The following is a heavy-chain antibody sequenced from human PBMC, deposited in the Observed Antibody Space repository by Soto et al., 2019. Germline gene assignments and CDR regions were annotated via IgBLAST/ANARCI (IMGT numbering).Heavy chain of an antibody. CDR2: VSFDGTNK. CDR3: ANGDSSGFEYFQS. V-gene: IGHV3-30*18. J-gene: IGHJ1*01. Sequence: QVQLVESGGGVVQPGMTLRLSCTASGFTFSSHGMHWVRQAPGKGLEWVAVVSFDGTNKNYADSVRGRFTTSRDNSKNTLYLQMSSLRAEDTAVYYCANGDSSGFEYFQSWGQGTLVTVSS. CDR1: GFTFSSHG. D-gene: IGHD3-22*01.